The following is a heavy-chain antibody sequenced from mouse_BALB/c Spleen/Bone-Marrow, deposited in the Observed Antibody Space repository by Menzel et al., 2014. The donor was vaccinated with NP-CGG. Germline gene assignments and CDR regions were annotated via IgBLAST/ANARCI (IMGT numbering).Heavy chain of an antibody. V-gene: IGHV4-1*02. CDR1: GFDFSRYW. D-gene: IGHD2-4*01. CDR2: INPDSSTI. CDR3: ARPPIYYDYAWFAY. J-gene: IGHJ3*01. Sequence: DVHLVESGGGLVQPGGSLKLSCAASGFDFSRYWMSWVRQAPGKGLEWIGEINPDSSTINYTPSLKDKFIISRDSAKNTLYLQMSKVRSEDTALYYCARPPIYYDYAWFAYWGQGTLVTVSA.